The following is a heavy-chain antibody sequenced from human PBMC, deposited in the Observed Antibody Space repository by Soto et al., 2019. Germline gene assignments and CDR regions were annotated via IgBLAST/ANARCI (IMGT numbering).Heavy chain of an antibody. D-gene: IGHD2-15*01. Sequence: SQTLSLTCAICGDSVSNNGATWNWIRQSPSRGLEWLGRAYYRSRWRYDYATSVRGRITINPDTSKNQFSLQLNSVTPEDTAAYYCARDPPDFNSGFDYWGQGTPVTVSS. CDR1: GDSVSNNGAT. V-gene: IGHV6-1*01. CDR2: AYYRSRWRY. J-gene: IGHJ4*02. CDR3: ARDPPDFNSGFDY.